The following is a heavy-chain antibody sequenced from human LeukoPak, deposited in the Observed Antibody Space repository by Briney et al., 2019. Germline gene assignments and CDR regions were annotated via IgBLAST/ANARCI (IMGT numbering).Heavy chain of an antibody. CDR2: INHSGST. D-gene: IGHD4-23*01. CDR3: ARLDGGGHFDY. CDR1: GGSISSYY. V-gene: IGHV4-34*01. J-gene: IGHJ4*02. Sequence: SETLSLTCTVSGGSISSYYWSWIRQPPGKGLEWIGEINHSGSTNYNPSLKSRVTISVDTSKNQFSLKLSSVTAADTAVYYCARLDGGGHFDYWGQGTLVTVSS.